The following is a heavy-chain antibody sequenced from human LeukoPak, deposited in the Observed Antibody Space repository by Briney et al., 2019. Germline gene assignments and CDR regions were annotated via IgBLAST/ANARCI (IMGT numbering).Heavy chain of an antibody. CDR2: SKHSGST. Sequence: PSETLSLTCAVYGESFSDYYWSWIRQPPGKGLEWIGESKHSGSTKYNPSLKSRVTIPVDTSKNQFSLKLSSVTAADTAVYYCARDPCGSGSYCPNWFDPWGQGTLVTVPS. J-gene: IGHJ5*02. CDR3: ARDPCGSGSYCPNWFDP. D-gene: IGHD3-10*01. V-gene: IGHV4-34*01. CDR1: GESFSDYY.